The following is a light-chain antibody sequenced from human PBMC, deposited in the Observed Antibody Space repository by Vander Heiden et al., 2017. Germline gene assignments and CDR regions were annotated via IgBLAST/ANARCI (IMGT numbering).Light chain of an antibody. Sequence: QLAVTHSPPASASLGASVNLTCTPSSGHGFFSIAWHQQQQEKGPRYLMKVNSDGSHSKGDGIPDRFSGSSSGAERYLTISGLQSEDEADYYCQTWGTGIRVFGGGTKLTVL. V-gene: IGLV4-69*01. CDR3: QTWGTGIRV. CDR1: SGHGFFS. CDR2: VNSDGSH. J-gene: IGLJ3*02.